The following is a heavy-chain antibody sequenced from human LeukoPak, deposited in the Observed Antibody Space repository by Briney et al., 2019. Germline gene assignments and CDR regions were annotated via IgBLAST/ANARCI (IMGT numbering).Heavy chain of an antibody. D-gene: IGHD3-10*01. J-gene: IGHJ6*03. Sequence: PSETLSLTCAVYGGSFSGYYWSWIRQPPGKRLEWIGEINHSGSTNYNPSLKSRVTISVDTSKNQFSLKLSSVTAADTAVYYCARGTGTMVRGVIRSYYYMDVWGKGTTVTVPS. CDR1: GGSFSGYY. V-gene: IGHV4-34*01. CDR3: ARGTGTMVRGVIRSYYYMDV. CDR2: INHSGST.